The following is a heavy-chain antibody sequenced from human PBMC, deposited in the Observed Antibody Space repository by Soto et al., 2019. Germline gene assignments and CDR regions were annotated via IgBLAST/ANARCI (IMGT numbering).Heavy chain of an antibody. J-gene: IGHJ4*02. CDR1: GYTFSDYY. Sequence: ASVKVSCKSSGYTFSDYYIHWVRQAPGQGLEWMGWINPNSGGTKYAPKFQGGVTMTRDTSITTAYMELSRLRSGDTAVYYCAREPATAKPEGVDFWGQGTLVTVSS. D-gene: IGHD1-1*01. CDR2: INPNSGGT. CDR3: AREPATAKPEGVDF. V-gene: IGHV1-2*02.